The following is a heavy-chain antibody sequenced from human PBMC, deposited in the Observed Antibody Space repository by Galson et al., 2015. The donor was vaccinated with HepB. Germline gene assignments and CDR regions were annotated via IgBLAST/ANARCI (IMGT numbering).Heavy chain of an antibody. CDR2: ISGSGGST. V-gene: IGHV3-23*01. Sequence: SLRLSCAASGFTFSSYAMSWVRQAPGKGLEWVSAISGSGGSTYYADSVKGRFTISRDNSKNTLYLQMNSLRAEDTAVYYCAKEGGPKGVAVAGTNFDYWGQGTLVTVSS. CDR1: GFTFSSYA. CDR3: AKEGGPKGVAVAGTNFDY. J-gene: IGHJ4*02. D-gene: IGHD6-19*01.